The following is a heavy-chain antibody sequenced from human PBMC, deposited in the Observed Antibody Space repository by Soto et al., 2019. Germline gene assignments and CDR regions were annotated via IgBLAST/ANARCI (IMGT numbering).Heavy chain of an antibody. D-gene: IGHD3-22*01. CDR3: AKAAEWLLLNY. CDR2: ISYDGSNK. J-gene: IGHJ4*02. CDR1: GFTFSSYG. V-gene: IGHV3-30*18. Sequence: TGGSLRLSCAASGFTFSSYGMHWVRQAPGKGLEWVAVISYDGSNKYYADSVKGRFTISRDNSKNTLYLQMNSLRAEDTAVYYCAKAAEWLLLNYWGQGTLVTVSS.